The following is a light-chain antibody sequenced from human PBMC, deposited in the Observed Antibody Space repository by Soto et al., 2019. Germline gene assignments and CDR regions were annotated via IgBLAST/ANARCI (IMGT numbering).Light chain of an antibody. CDR1: SSNIGAGYD. Sequence: QSVLTQPPSVSGAPGQRVTISCTGSSSNIGAGYDVHWYQQLPGTAPKLLIYGNSNRPSGVPDRFSGSKSGTSASLAITGLQAEDEADYCCPSYDSSLSGSVFGGGTKRAVL. V-gene: IGLV1-40*01. J-gene: IGLJ3*02. CDR3: PSYDSSLSGSV. CDR2: GNS.